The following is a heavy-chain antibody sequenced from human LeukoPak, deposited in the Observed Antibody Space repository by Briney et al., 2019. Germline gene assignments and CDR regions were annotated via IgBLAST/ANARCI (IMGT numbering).Heavy chain of an antibody. Sequence: ASVKVSCKASGYTFTGYYMHWVRQAPGQGLEWMGWINPNSGGTNYAQKFQGRVTMTRDTSISTAYMELSRLRSDDTAVYYCARGWYYRDTSGPFDYWGQGTLVTVSS. J-gene: IGHJ4*02. CDR3: ARGWYYRDTSGPFDY. CDR1: GYTFTGYY. D-gene: IGHD3-22*01. CDR2: INPNSGGT. V-gene: IGHV1-2*02.